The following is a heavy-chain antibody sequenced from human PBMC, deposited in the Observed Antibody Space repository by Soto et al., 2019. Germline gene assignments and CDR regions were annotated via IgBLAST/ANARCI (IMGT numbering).Heavy chain of an antibody. CDR2: IYSAGST. CDR1: GLTVSRTQ. Sequence: PGGSLRVSCAVSGLTVSRTQMSWVRQAPGKGLQWVSVIYSAGSTYYANAVKGRFTISRYISENKIFLELNGLTVDDTSVYYCARAREPEYSSSIFFDYWGRGTVVTGSS. D-gene: IGHD6-6*01. CDR3: ARAREPEYSSSIFFDY. J-gene: IGHJ4*01. V-gene: IGHV3-53*01.